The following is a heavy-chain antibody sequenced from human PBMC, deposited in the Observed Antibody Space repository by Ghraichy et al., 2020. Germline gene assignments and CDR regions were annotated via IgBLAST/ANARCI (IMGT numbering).Heavy chain of an antibody. CDR2: IIPILGIA. CDR1: GGTFSSYA. CDR3: AAPDYDFWSGSMDPFDY. Sequence: SVKVSCKASGGTFSSYAISWVRQAPGQGLEWMGRIIPILGIANYAQKFQGRVTITADKSTSTAYMELSSLRSEDTAVYYCAAPDYDFWSGSMDPFDYWGQGTLVTVSS. J-gene: IGHJ4*02. D-gene: IGHD3-3*01. V-gene: IGHV1-69*04.